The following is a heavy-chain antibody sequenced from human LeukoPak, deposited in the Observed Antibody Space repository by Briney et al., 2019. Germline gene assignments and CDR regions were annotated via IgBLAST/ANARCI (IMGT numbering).Heavy chain of an antibody. CDR1: GGTFSSYA. D-gene: IGHD5-24*01. V-gene: IGHV1-69*04. CDR3: VRDGRDGYNPFDP. Sequence: SVKVSCKASGGTFSSYAISWVRQAPGQGLEWMGRIIPILGIANYAQKFQGRVTITADKSTSTAYMELSSLRSEDTAVYYCVRDGRDGYNPFDPWGQGTLVTVSS. CDR2: IIPILGIA. J-gene: IGHJ5*02.